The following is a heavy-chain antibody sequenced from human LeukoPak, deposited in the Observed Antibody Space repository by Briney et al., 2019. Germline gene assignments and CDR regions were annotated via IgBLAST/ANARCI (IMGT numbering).Heavy chain of an antibody. CDR2: IYPGDSDT. CDR3: ARQPGVYYESSGYYFFDY. CDR1: GYSFTSYW. Sequence: GESLKISCKGSGYSFTSYWIGWVRQMPGKGLEWMGIIYPGDSDTRYSPSFQGQVTISADKSISTAYLQWSSLKASDTAMYYCARQPGVYYESSGYYFFDYWGQGTLVTVSS. D-gene: IGHD3-22*01. V-gene: IGHV5-51*01. J-gene: IGHJ4*02.